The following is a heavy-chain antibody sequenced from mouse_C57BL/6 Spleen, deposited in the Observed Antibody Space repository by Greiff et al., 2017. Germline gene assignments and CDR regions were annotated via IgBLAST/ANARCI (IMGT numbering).Heavy chain of an antibody. CDR2: IYWDDDK. CDR1: GFSLSTSGMG. D-gene: IGHD2-5*01. J-gene: IGHJ4*01. Sequence: QVTLKVSGPGILQSSQTLSLTCSFSGFSLSTSGMGVSWIRQPSGKGLEWLAHIYWDDDKRYNPSLKSRLTIATDTSRNQLFLKITSVDTADTATYYCARFLLSSNKDYAMDYWGQGTSVTVSS. V-gene: IGHV8-12*01. CDR3: ARFLLSSNKDYAMDY.